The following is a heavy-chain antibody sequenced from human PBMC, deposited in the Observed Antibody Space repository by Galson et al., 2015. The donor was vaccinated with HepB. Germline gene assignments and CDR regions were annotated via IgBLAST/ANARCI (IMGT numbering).Heavy chain of an antibody. CDR3: ARVADADYGDHTHFDS. CDR2: ISGSGGST. CDR1: GLTFSRYA. Sequence: SLRLSCAASGLTFSRYAMHWVRQAPGKGLEYVSAISGSGGSTFYADSVKGRSTISRDNAKTSLYLQINGLRAEDTAVYYCARVADADYGDHTHFDSWGQGTLVTVSS. D-gene: IGHD4-17*01. J-gene: IGHJ4*02. V-gene: IGHV3-64*04.